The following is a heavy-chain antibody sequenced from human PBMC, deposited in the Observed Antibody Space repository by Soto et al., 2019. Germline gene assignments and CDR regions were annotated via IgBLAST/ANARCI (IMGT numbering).Heavy chain of an antibody. Sequence: GESLKISSKASGYSSPNAWIDWVRQLPGKGLEWMGIVYPGDSDTRCSPSFQGEVTIPADKASNPAYLQWSSLRASDSSMYYCARPGAYISSEYWGQGTLVTVSS. CDR1: GYSSPNAW. V-gene: IGHV5-51*01. J-gene: IGHJ4*02. CDR2: VYPGDSDT. CDR3: ARPGAYISSEY. D-gene: IGHD2-8*02.